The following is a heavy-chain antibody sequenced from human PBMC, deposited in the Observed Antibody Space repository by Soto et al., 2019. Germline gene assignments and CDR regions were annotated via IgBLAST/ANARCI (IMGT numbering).Heavy chain of an antibody. J-gene: IGHJ2*01. CDR2: IFDSGTT. Sequence: WTWIRQPPGKGLEWIGYIFDSGTTNYNPSLKSPVTISVDTSKKQFSLKLNSVTAADTAVYYCARDREAVAGHWYFDLWGRGTLVTVSS. CDR3: ARDREAVAGHWYFDL. V-gene: IGHV4-30-2*01. D-gene: IGHD6-19*01.